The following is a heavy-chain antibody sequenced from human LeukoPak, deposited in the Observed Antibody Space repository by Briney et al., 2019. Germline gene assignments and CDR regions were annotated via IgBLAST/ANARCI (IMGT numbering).Heavy chain of an antibody. CDR3: STDLAAMVRAIDY. D-gene: IGHD5-18*01. J-gene: IGHJ4*01. CDR2: IKSKSDGGTT. V-gene: IGHV3-15*01. Sequence: LTCAVYGGSFSGFYWSWVRQAPGKGLEWVGRIKSKSDGGTTDYTAPVKGRFTISRDDSKNTLHLQMNSLKTEDTAVYYCSTDLAAMVRAIDYWGHGTLVTVSS. CDR1: GGSFSGFY.